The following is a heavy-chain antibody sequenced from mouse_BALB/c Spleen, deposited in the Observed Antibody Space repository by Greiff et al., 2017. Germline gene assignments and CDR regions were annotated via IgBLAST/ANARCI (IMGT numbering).Heavy chain of an antibody. Sequence: EVQVVESGGGLVKPGGSLKLSCAASGFTFSSYAMSWVRQTPEKRLEWVASISSGGSTYYPDTVKGRFTISRDNAKNTLYLQMSSLKSEDSAMYYCARRIYDGYYDAMDNWGQGTSVTVSS. CDR1: GFTFSSYA. V-gene: IGHV5-12-1*01. J-gene: IGHJ4*01. D-gene: IGHD2-3*01. CDR3: ARRIYDGYYDAMDN. CDR2: ISSGGST.